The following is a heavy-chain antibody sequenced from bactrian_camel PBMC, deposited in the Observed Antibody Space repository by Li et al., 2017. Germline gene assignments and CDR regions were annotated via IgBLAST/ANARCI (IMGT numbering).Heavy chain of an antibody. CDR1: EFSKNTKC. Sequence: DVQLVESGGGSAQAGGSLRLSCVVAEFSKNTKCMGWFRQAPGKDLKDREGVAAADLGGGRENYADSVRGRFTISVDNRKNILALQMNSLKPEDTAMYYCAAERWLGSDADVLSEDEYSYWGQGTQVTVS. CDR3: AAERWLGSDADVLSEDEYSY. CDR2: ADLGGGRE. D-gene: IGHD4*01. J-gene: IGHJ4*01. V-gene: IGHV3S40*01.